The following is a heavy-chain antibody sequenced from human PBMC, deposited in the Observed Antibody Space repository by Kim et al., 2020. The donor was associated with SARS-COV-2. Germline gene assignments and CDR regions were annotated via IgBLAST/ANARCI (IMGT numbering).Heavy chain of an antibody. D-gene: IGHD3-16*01. CDR3: AREIMITFGGVIDY. J-gene: IGHJ4*02. Sequence: NPSLKSRVTISVDTSKNQFSLKLSSVTAADTAVYYCAREIMITFGGVIDYWGQGTLSPSPQ. V-gene: IGHV4-31*02.